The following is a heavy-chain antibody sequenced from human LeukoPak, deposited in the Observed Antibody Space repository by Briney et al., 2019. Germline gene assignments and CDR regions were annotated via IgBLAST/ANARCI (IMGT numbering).Heavy chain of an antibody. Sequence: SETLPFTCPVPGGPFSRGGYYWGGFRRPPGKGRGGMGYIYHSGSTYYNPSLKSRVTISVDRSKNQFSLKLSSVTAADTAVYYCARGIAAAGTRGYYFDYWGQGTLVTVSS. CDR2: IYHSGST. V-gene: IGHV4-30-2*01. D-gene: IGHD6-13*01. CDR3: ARGIAAAGTRGYYFDY. J-gene: IGHJ4*02. CDR1: GGPFSRGGYY.